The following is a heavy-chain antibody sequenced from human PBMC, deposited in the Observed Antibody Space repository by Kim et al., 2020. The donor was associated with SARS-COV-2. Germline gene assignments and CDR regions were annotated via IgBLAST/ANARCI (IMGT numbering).Heavy chain of an antibody. Sequence: SVKGRFTISRDNVKNSLFLQMNSLRADDTAVYYCARAGHYDSNGYLRDFDYWGQGTLVTVSS. V-gene: IGHV3-11*06. J-gene: IGHJ4*02. CDR3: ARAGHYDSNGYLRDFDY. D-gene: IGHD3-22*01.